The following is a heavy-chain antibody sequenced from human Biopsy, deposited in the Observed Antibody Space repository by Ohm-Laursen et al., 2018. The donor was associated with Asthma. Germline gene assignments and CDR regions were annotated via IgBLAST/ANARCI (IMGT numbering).Heavy chain of an antibody. CDR1: GFVFCQGG. CDR3: ARQSGQDYGSGSAFDT. Sequence: SLRLSCAASGFVFCQGGMYWRRQCPGKGLEWVCLGSSYGHNKYYEDPVKGRFTIFRDNSKNRLHMQINTLRVEDSAVYYCARQSGQDYGSGSAFDTWGQGTRVAVSS. D-gene: IGHD4-17*01. CDR2: GSSYGHNK. J-gene: IGHJ3*02. V-gene: IGHV3-30*03.